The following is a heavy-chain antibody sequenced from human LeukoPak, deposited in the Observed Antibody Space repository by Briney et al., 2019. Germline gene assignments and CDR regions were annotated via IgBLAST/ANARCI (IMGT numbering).Heavy chain of an antibody. D-gene: IGHD1-26*01. Sequence: PSETLSLTCTVSGGSINSYYWSWIRQPPGKGLEWIGYIYYSGSTNYNPSLKSRVTISVDTSKNQFSLKLSSVTAADTAVYYCARQSGATISPKYDYWGQGTLVTVSS. CDR1: GGSINSYY. V-gene: IGHV4-59*08. CDR2: IYYSGST. CDR3: ARQSGATISPKYDY. J-gene: IGHJ4*02.